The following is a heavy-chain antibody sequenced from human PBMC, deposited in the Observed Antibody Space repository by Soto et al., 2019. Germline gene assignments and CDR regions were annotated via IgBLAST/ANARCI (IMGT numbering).Heavy chain of an antibody. V-gene: IGHV4-59*01. CDR1: GGSISSYY. J-gene: IGHJ4*02. Sequence: SETLSLTCTVSGGSISSYYWSWIRQPPGKGLEWIGYIYYSWSTSYNPSLKSRVTISVDTSKNQFSLKLSSVTAADTAVYYCARVHSSGWYEGGEFDYWGQGTLVPVSS. D-gene: IGHD6-19*01. CDR3: ARVHSSGWYEGGEFDY. CDR2: IYYSWST.